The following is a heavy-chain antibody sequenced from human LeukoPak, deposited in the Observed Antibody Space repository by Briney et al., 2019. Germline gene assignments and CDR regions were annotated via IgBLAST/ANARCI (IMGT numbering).Heavy chain of an antibody. J-gene: IGHJ4*02. CDR2: MSLDGRSK. V-gene: IGHV3-30*04. CDR1: GFTFSSYS. D-gene: IGHD3-22*01. CDR3: VRSYESTGYYFLDY. Sequence: SGGSLRLSCATSGFTFSSYSMHWVRQAPGKGLEWVAIMSLDGRSKYYADSVKGRFTISSDSSKHMLYLQMNSLTVEDTALYYCVRSYESTGYYFLDYWGQGTLVAVSS.